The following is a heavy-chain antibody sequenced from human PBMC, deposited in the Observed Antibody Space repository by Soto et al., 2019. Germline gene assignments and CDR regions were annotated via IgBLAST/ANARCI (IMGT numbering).Heavy chain of an antibody. Sequence: QVQLVQSGAEVKKAGASVNVSCKASGYTFTNFGINWVRQAHGLGLQWVGWISPYNGNTQNVEKLQGRVTMTTDTSTSTAYMELRSLRSDDTAVYYCARGRDYGDFYFDYWGQGTLVTVSS. D-gene: IGHD4-17*01. V-gene: IGHV1-18*01. J-gene: IGHJ4*02. CDR3: ARGRDYGDFYFDY. CDR1: GYTFTNFG. CDR2: ISPYNGNT.